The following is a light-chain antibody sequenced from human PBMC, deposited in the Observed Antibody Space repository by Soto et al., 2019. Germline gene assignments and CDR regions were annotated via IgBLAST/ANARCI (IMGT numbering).Light chain of an antibody. CDR3: QQYGTKVS. CDR1: QTFGDS. J-gene: IGKJ3*01. CDR2: DAS. V-gene: IGKV3-11*01. Sequence: DIVLTQSPATLSLSPGERATLSCRASQTFGDSLAWYQHRPGQAPRLLIYDASNTAPGIPDRFSGSGSGTEFTLTISSLEPEDFAVYYCQQYGTKVSFGPGTKVDIK.